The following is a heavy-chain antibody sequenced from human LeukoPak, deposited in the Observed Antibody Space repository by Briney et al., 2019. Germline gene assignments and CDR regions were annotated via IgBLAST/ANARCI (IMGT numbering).Heavy chain of an antibody. D-gene: IGHD6-19*01. CDR1: GFTFKDYW. CDR3: AKRDVAVAVFDY. CDR2: INPDGSDT. J-gene: IGHJ4*02. Sequence: PGGSLRLSCVGSGFTFKDYWMHWVRQAPGKGLVWVSRINPDGSDTNYADSVKDRFTISRDNAKSTLYLQMSSLRAEDTAVYYCAKRDVAVAVFDYWGQGTLVTVSS. V-gene: IGHV3-74*01.